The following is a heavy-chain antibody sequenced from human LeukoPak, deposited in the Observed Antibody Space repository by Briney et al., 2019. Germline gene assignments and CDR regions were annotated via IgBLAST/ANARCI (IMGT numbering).Heavy chain of an antibody. Sequence: RASVKVSCKVSGYTLTKLSMHWVRQAPGKGLEWMGGFDPEDGETIYAQKFQGRVTMTEDTSTDTAYMELSSLRSEDTAVYYCARGGTMIVAFDYWGQGTLVTVSS. V-gene: IGHV1-24*01. CDR2: FDPEDGET. CDR1: GYTLTKLS. J-gene: IGHJ4*02. CDR3: ARGGTMIVAFDY. D-gene: IGHD3-22*01.